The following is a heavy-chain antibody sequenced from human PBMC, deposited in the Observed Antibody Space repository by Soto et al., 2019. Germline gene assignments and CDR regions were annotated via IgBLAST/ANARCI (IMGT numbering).Heavy chain of an antibody. J-gene: IGHJ6*02. V-gene: IGHV3-48*02. Sequence: EVQLVESGGGLVQPGGSLRLSCAASGFTFSSYSMNWVRQAPGKGLEWVSYISSSSKTIYYADSVKGRFTISRDNAKNSLYLQMNSLRDEDTAVYYCARDDSNYGGGYRSVDYYYYGMDVWGQGTTVTVSS. D-gene: IGHD4-4*01. CDR3: ARDDSNYGGGYRSVDYYYYGMDV. CDR2: ISSSSKTI. CDR1: GFTFSSYS.